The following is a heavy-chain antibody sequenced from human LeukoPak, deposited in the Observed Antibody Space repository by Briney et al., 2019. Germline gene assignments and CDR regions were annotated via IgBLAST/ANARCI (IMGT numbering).Heavy chain of an antibody. D-gene: IGHD3-10*01. CDR1: GFTFSSYW. CDR3: ARAKMGRFDY. CDR2: IISDGSST. V-gene: IGHV3-74*01. Sequence: PGGSLRLSCAVSGFTFSSYWMYWVRQAPGKGLVRVSRIISDGSSTNYADSVKGRFTISRDNAKNTLYLHMNSLRLEDTAVYYCARAKMGRFDYWGQGTVVTVSS. J-gene: IGHJ4*02.